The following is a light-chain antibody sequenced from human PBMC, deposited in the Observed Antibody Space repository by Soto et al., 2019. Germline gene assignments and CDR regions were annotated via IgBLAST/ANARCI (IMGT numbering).Light chain of an antibody. CDR1: QNVGKGY. CDR2: DAS. J-gene: IGKJ4*01. Sequence: EIVLTQSPDTLSLSPGERVTLSCRASQNVGKGYLGWYQQKPGQAPRLLIYDASRRATGIPDRFSGNESGTDFTLTISRLEPDDFAVYYCHQYAHSPLTFGGGTKVEL. CDR3: HQYAHSPLT. V-gene: IGKV3-20*01.